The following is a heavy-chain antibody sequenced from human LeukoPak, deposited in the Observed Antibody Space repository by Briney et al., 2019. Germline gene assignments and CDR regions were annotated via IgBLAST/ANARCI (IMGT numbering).Heavy chain of an antibody. CDR3: ARDPSTYSSSSAGLDY. V-gene: IGHV1-2*02. J-gene: IGHJ4*02. Sequence: ASVKVSCKASGYTFTSYDINWVRQATGQGLEWMGWINPNSGGTNYAQKFQGRVTMTGDTSISTAYMELSRLRSDDTAVYYCARDPSTYSSSSAGLDYWGQGTLVTVSS. D-gene: IGHD6-6*01. CDR1: GYTFTSYD. CDR2: INPNSGGT.